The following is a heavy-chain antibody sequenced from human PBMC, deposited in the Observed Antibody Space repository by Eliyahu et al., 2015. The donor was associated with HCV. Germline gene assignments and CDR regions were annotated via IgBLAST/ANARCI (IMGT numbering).Heavy chain of an antibody. J-gene: IGHJ4*02. CDR3: ARGYYGGNYFRVFDY. CDR1: GXTFSSXS. CDR2: ISSSSSYI. Sequence: EVQLVESGGGLVKPGGSLRLSXAASGXTFSSXSMNWVRQAPGKGLEWVSSISSSSSYIYYADSVKGRFTISRDNAKNSLYLQMNSLRAEDTAVYYCARGYYGGNYFRVFDYWGQGTLVTVSS. V-gene: IGHV3-21*01. D-gene: IGHD4-23*01.